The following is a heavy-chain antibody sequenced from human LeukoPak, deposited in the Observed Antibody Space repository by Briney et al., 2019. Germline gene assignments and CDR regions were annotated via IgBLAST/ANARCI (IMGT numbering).Heavy chain of an antibody. J-gene: IGHJ4*02. Sequence: SETLSLTCTVSGGSISSSSYYWGWIRQPPGKGLEWIGSIYYSGSTYYNPSLKSRVTISVDTSKNQFSLKLSSVTAADTAVYYCASRPYDILTGYYPGVDYWGQGTLVTVSS. CDR2: IYYSGST. V-gene: IGHV4-39*07. CDR3: ASRPYDILTGYYPGVDY. CDR1: GGSISSSSYY. D-gene: IGHD3-9*01.